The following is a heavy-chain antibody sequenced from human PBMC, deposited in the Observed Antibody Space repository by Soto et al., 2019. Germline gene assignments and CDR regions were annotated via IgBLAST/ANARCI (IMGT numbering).Heavy chain of an antibody. CDR2: INAGNGNT. CDR3: ARDGHYYGSGSYYTTVNWFDP. J-gene: IGHJ5*02. D-gene: IGHD3-10*01. Sequence: QVQLVQSGAEVKKPGASVKVSCKASGYTFTSHAMHWVRQAPGQRLEWMGWINAGNGNTKYSQKFQGRVTITRDTSASTAYMELSSLRSEDTAVYYCARDGHYYGSGSYYTTVNWFDPWGQGTLVTVSS. V-gene: IGHV1-3*01. CDR1: GYTFTSHA.